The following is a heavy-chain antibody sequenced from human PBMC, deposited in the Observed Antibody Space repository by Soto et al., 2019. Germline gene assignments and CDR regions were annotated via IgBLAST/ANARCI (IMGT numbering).Heavy chain of an antibody. V-gene: IGHV4-34*01. D-gene: IGHD3-22*01. CDR3: ARGWYYYDSSGYYNTLDAFDI. Sequence: SETMSPTCAVDGGSFSGYYWSWIRQPEGKGLEWIGEINHSGSTNYNPSLKSRVTISVDTSKNQFSLKLSSVTAADTAVYYCARGWYYYDSSGYYNTLDAFDIWGQGTMVTVSS. CDR1: GGSFSGYY. CDR2: INHSGST. J-gene: IGHJ3*02.